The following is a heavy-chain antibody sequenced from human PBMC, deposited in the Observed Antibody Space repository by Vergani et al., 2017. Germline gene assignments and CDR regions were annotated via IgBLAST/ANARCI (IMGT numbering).Heavy chain of an antibody. CDR1: GFTFSSYA. CDR2: ISGSGGST. Sequence: EVQLLESGGGLVQPGGSLRLSCAASGFTFSSYAMSWVRQAPGKGLEWVSAISGSGGSTYYADSVKGRFTISRDNSKNTLYLQMNSLRAEDTAVYYCAKDLWMYGGSYRGLAFDIWGQGTMVTVSS. D-gene: IGHD1-26*01. CDR3: AKDLWMYGGSYRGLAFDI. V-gene: IGHV3-23*01. J-gene: IGHJ3*02.